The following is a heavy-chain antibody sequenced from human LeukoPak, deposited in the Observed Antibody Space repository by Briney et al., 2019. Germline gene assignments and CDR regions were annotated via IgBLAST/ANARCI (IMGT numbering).Heavy chain of an antibody. J-gene: IGHJ4*02. D-gene: IGHD1-26*01. CDR1: GFTFSDYY. Sequence: GGALRLSCAASGFTFSDYYMNWIRQAPGKGLEWISFISNSGSTVYYADSVKGRFTMSRDNAENSLYLQMTSLRAEDTAVYYCARKLSGCYFDYWGQGTLVTVSS. CDR3: ARKLSGCYFDY. CDR2: ISNSGSTV. V-gene: IGHV3-11*01.